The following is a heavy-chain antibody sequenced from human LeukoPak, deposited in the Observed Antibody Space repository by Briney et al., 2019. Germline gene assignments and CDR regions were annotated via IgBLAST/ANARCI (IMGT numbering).Heavy chain of an antibody. V-gene: IGHV4-4*07. CDR2: IYTSGST. D-gene: IGHD3-10*01. CDR3: ARDLNTMVRGYYYYYGMDV. CDR1: GGSISSYY. J-gene: IGHJ6*02. Sequence: SETLSLTCTVSGGSISSYYWSWIRQPAGKGLEWIGRIYTSGSTNYNPSLKSRVTMSVDTSKNQFSLKLSSVTAADTAVYYCARDLNTMVRGYYYYYGMDVWGQGTTVTVSS.